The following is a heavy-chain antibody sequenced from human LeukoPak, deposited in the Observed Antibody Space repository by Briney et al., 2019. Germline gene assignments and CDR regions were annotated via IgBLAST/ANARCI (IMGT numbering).Heavy chain of an antibody. V-gene: IGHV4-59*12. D-gene: IGHD4-17*01. Sequence: SETLSLTCTVSGGSISSYYWSWIRQPPGKGLEWIGYIYYSGSTNYNPSLKSRVTISVDTSKNQFSLKLSSVTAADTAVYYCARAQDYGDFPYYFDYWGQGTLVTVSS. CDR2: IYYSGST. CDR1: GGSISSYY. J-gene: IGHJ4*02. CDR3: ARAQDYGDFPYYFDY.